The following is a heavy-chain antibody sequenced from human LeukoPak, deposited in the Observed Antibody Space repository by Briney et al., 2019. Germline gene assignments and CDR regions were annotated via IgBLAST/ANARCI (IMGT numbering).Heavy chain of an antibody. CDR3: ARVATMIVDY. CDR1: GDSIRSYY. CDR2: IYYSGST. J-gene: IGHJ4*02. D-gene: IGHD3-22*01. Sequence: SETLSLTCTVSGDSIRSYYWSWIRQPPGKGLEWIGYIYYSGSTNYNPSLKSRVTISIDKSKNQFSLKLSSVTAADTAVYYCARVATMIVDYWGQGTLVTVSS. V-gene: IGHV4-59*12.